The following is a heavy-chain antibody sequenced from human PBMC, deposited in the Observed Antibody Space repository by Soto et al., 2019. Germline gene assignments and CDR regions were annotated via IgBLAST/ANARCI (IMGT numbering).Heavy chain of an antibody. CDR1: GYTFTSYG. CDR3: ARGGVGYCSSTSCSKSSYYYYGMDV. D-gene: IGHD2-2*01. V-gene: IGHV1-18*01. Sequence: ASVKVSCKASGYTFTSYGISWVRQAPGQGLEWMGWISAYNGNTNYAQKLQGRVTMTTDTSTGTAYMELRSLRSDDTAVYYCARGGVGYCSSTSCSKSSYYYYGMDVWGQGTTVTVYS. J-gene: IGHJ6*02. CDR2: ISAYNGNT.